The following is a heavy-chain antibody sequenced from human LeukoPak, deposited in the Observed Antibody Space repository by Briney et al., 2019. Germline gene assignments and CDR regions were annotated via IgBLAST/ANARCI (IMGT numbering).Heavy chain of an antibody. V-gene: IGHV4-59*01. D-gene: IGHD6-19*01. Sequence: SETLSLTCTVSGGSISSYYWSWIRQPPGKGLGWIGYIYYSGSTNYNPSLKSRVTISVDTSKNQFSLKLSSVTAADTAVYYCARNSSGYLDYWGQGTLVTVSS. CDR2: IYYSGST. J-gene: IGHJ4*02. CDR3: ARNSSGYLDY. CDR1: GGSISSYY.